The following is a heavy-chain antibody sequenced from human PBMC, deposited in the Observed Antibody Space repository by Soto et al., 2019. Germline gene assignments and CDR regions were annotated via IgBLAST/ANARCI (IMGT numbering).Heavy chain of an antibody. CDR1: GFTFSNYG. D-gene: IGHD2-2*01. V-gene: IGHV3-30*18. J-gene: IGHJ6*02. CDR2: ISYDGSNK. Sequence: GGSLRLSCAASGFTFSNYGMHWVRQAPGKGLEWVAVISYDGSNKYYADSVKGRLTISRDNSKNTLYLQMNSLRTEDTAVYYCAKQLGYCSSTSCRGYYYGMDVWGRGTTVTVSS. CDR3: AKQLGYCSSTSCRGYYYGMDV.